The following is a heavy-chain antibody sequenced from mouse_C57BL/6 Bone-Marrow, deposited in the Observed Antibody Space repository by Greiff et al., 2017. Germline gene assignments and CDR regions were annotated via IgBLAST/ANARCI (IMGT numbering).Heavy chain of an antibody. CDR2: IRNKANNHAT. J-gene: IGHJ3*01. V-gene: IGHV6-6*01. Sequence: EVLLVESGGGFVQPGGSIKLSCAASGFTFSDAWMDWVRQSPEQGLEWVAEIRNKANNHATYYAESVKGRFTISRADSKRSSYQQMNSTRAEDDGIYYCTPCQDYGRTPFAYWGQGTLVTVSA. D-gene: IGHD2-4*01. CDR1: GFTFSDAW. CDR3: TPCQDYGRTPFAY.